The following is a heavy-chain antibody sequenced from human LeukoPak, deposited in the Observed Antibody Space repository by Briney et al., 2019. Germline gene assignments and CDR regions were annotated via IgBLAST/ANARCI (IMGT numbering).Heavy chain of an antibody. D-gene: IGHD1-7*01. CDR1: GFTFSSYV. Sequence: GSLRLSCAASGFTFSSYVMGLVRQAPGKGMGWLSYINIGGTNPHYAHSVKGRFTISRENAKNSLFLQMNSLRAEDTAVYYGARGMTGTALDYWGQGTLVTVSS. V-gene: IGHV3-48*04. CDR3: ARGMTGTALDY. J-gene: IGHJ4*02. CDR2: INIGGTNP.